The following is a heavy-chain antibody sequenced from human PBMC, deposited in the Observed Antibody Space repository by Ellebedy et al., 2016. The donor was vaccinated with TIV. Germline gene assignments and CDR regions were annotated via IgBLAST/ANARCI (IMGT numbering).Heavy chain of an antibody. CDR2: IIPIFGTA. CDR1: GGTFSSYA. Sequence: SVKVSCKASGGTFSSYAIGWVRQAPGQGLEWMGGIIPIFGTANYAQKFQGRVTITADESTSTAYMELSSLRSEDTAVYYCARVTDTAMATLDYWGQGTLVTVSS. V-gene: IGHV1-69*13. J-gene: IGHJ4*02. D-gene: IGHD5-18*01. CDR3: ARVTDTAMATLDY.